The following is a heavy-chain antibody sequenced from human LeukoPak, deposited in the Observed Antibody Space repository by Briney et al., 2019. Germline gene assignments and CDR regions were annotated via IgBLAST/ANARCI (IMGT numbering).Heavy chain of an antibody. D-gene: IGHD3-3*01. Sequence: SETLSLTCAVYGGSFSGYYWSWLRQPPGKGLEWMGEINHSGSTNYNPSLKSRVTISVDTSKNQFSLKLSSVTAADTAVYYCARGLRITIFGVVTTYYFDYWGQGTLVTVSS. CDR3: ARGLRITIFGVVTTYYFDY. CDR2: INHSGST. V-gene: IGHV4-34*01. CDR1: GGSFSGYY. J-gene: IGHJ4*02.